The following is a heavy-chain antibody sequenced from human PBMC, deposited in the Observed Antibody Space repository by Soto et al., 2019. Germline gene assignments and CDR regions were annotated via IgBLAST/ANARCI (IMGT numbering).Heavy chain of an antibody. CDR2: ISSSSSYI. CDR1: GFTFSSYS. Sequence: EVQLVESGGGLVKPGGSLRLSCAASGFTFSSYSMNWVRQAPGKGLEWVSSISSSSSYIYYADSVKGRFTISRDNAKNSLYLQMNSLRAEDTAVYYCAREPPSYCCGDCYPDYWGQGPLVTVSS. D-gene: IGHD2-21*01. V-gene: IGHV3-21*01. J-gene: IGHJ4*02. CDR3: AREPPSYCCGDCYPDY.